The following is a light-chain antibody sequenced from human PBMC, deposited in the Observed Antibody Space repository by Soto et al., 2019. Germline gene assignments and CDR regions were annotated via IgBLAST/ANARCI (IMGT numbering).Light chain of an antibody. J-gene: IGLJ3*02. Sequence: QSVLTQPPSASGSPGQSVTISCTGTSSDVGGYNHVSWYQQYPGRAPKLMIYEVTKRPSGVPDRFSGSKSGNTAFLTVSGLQAEDEADYYCSSYAASNNFYFVFGGGTQLTVL. V-gene: IGLV2-8*01. CDR2: EVT. CDR3: SSYAASNNFYFV. CDR1: SSDVGGYNH.